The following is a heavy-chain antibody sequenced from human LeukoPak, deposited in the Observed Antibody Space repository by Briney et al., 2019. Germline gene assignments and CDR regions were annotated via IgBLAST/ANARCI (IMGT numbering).Heavy chain of an antibody. D-gene: IGHD3-3*01. CDR3: ARDLNDFWSGYYWSPRYYYGMDV. CDR1: GGTFSSYA. J-gene: IGHJ6*02. Sequence: SVKVSCKASGGTFSSYAISWVRQAPGQGLEWMGGIIPIFGTANYAQKFQGRVTITADESTSTAYMELSSLRSEDTAVYYCARDLNDFWSGYYWSPRYYYGMDVWGQGTTVTVSS. CDR2: IIPIFGTA. V-gene: IGHV1-69*13.